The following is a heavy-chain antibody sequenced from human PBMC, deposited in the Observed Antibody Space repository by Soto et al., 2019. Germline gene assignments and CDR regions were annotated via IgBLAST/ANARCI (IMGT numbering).Heavy chain of an antibody. CDR3: ARDRVPGKLGSRSWPSAY. J-gene: IGHJ4*02. CDR2: IWYDGSNK. Sequence: GGSLRLSCAASGFTFSSYGMHWVRQAPGKGLEWVAVIWYDGSNKYYADSVKGRFTISRDNSKNTLYLQMNSLRAEDTAVYYCARDRVPGKLGSRSWPSAYWGQGTLVTVSS. CDR1: GFTFSSYG. V-gene: IGHV3-33*01. D-gene: IGHD6-13*01.